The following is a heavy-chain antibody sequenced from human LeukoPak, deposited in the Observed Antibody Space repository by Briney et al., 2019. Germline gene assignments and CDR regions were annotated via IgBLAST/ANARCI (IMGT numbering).Heavy chain of an antibody. Sequence: PGGSLRLSXAASGFSFSSYAMSWVRQAPGKGLEWVSAIVGSGGNMYYADSVKGRFTISRDNFKSTLCLQMNSLRAEDTAVYYCAKGLTWDSTSCSDWGQGTLVTVSS. J-gene: IGHJ4*02. CDR1: GFSFSSYA. CDR2: IVGSGGNM. V-gene: IGHV3-23*01. CDR3: AKGLTWDSTSCSD. D-gene: IGHD2-2*01.